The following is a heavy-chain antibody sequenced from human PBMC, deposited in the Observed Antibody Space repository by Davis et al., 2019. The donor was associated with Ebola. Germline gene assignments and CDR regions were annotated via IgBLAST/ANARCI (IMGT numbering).Heavy chain of an antibody. CDR2: ISSRSYSI. Sequence: PGGSLRLSCAASGITFSSYSMNWVRQAPGKGLECVSSISSRSYSIYYADSVKGRFTISRDSAKNSLYLQMNSLRAEDTAVYYCARSSIWGQGTLVTVSS. CDR3: ARSSI. D-gene: IGHD2-2*01. J-gene: IGHJ4*02. CDR1: GITFSSYS. V-gene: IGHV3-21*01.